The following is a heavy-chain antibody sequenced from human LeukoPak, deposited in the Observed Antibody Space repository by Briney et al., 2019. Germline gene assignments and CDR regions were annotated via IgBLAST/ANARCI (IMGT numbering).Heavy chain of an antibody. D-gene: IGHD5-18*01. J-gene: IGHJ5*02. Sequence: PSETLSHTCTVSGGSISSSSYYWGWIRQPPGKGLEWIGEINHSGSTNYNPSLKSRVTISVDTSKNQFSLKLSSVTAADTAVYYCARGQRRYSYRNWFDPWGQGTLVTVSS. CDR1: GGSISSSSYY. V-gene: IGHV4-39*07. CDR3: ARGQRRYSYRNWFDP. CDR2: INHSGST.